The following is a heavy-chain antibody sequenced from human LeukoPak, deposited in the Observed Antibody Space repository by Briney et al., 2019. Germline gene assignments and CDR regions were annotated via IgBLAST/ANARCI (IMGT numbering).Heavy chain of an antibody. J-gene: IGHJ4*02. CDR1: GGSINSHY. V-gene: IGHV4-59*11. CDR3: ASRPAGSTWYGVFDY. D-gene: IGHD6-13*01. Sequence: ASETLSLTCSVSGGSINSHYWSWIRQSPGKGQEWIGYVFNGGSTNYNPSLKSRVTMSLDTSRDQFSLRLSSVTTADTAIYYCASRPAGSTWYGVFDYWSQGTLVTVSS. CDR2: VFNGGST.